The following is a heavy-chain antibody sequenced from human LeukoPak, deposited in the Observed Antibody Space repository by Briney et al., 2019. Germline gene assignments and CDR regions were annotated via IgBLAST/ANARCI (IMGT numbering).Heavy chain of an antibody. Sequence: GSLRLSCAASGFTFSSYGMHWVRQAPRKGLEWVAFIRYDGSNKYYADSANGRFTISRDNSKNTLYLQMNNLRAEDTAVYYCAKDDGYYYYYMDVWGKGTTVTVSS. CDR2: IRYDGSNK. CDR1: GFTFSSYG. J-gene: IGHJ6*03. CDR3: AKDDGYYYYYMDV. V-gene: IGHV3-30*02.